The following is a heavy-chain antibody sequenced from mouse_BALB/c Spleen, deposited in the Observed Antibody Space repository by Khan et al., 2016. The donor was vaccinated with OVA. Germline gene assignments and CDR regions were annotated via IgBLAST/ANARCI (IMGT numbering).Heavy chain of an antibody. CDR1: GFTFSAYS. D-gene: IGHD4-1*01. V-gene: IGHV5-6*01. CDR3: ASYLTGSFAY. J-gene: IGHJ3*01. CDR2: INSDGYYT. Sequence: EVQLVESGGDLMKPGGSLKLSCAASGFTFSAYSTSWVRQTPDKRLEWVASINSDGYYTYYPDSVQGRFTISRNNAKNTLSLQMNSLKSEDTAIYYCASYLTGSFAYWGQGTLVTVSA.